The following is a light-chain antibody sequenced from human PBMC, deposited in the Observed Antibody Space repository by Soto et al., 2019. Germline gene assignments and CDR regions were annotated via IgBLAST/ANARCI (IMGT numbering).Light chain of an antibody. CDR3: QQYGNSPRT. CDR1: QSVNSNF. J-gene: IGKJ1*01. V-gene: IGKV3-20*01. Sequence: EDVLTQSPGTLSLSTGERATLSCRASQSVNSNFLAWYQQKPGQAPRLLISGASNRATGIPDRFSGSGSGTDFTLTISRLEPEDFAVYYCQQYGNSPRTFGQGTKVDIK. CDR2: GAS.